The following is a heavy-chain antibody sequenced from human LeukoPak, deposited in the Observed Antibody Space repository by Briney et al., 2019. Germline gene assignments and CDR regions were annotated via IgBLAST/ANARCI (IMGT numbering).Heavy chain of an antibody. CDR3: AREGPVAVAHNFDY. CDR1: GFTFSDYY. D-gene: IGHD6-19*01. Sequence: PGGSLRLSCAASGFTFSDYYMSWIRQAPGKGLEWVSYIGSSGITIYYADSVKGRFTISRDNAKNSLYLQMNSLRAEDKAVYYCAREGPVAVAHNFDYWGRGTLVTVSS. J-gene: IGHJ4*02. CDR2: IGSSGITI. V-gene: IGHV3-11*01.